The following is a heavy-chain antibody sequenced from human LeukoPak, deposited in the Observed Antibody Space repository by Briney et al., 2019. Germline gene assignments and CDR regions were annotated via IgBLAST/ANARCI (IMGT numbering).Heavy chain of an antibody. J-gene: IGHJ5*02. Sequence: SETLSLTCTVSGGSIGSSSYYWGWIRQPPGKGLEWIGSIYYSGSTYYNPSLKSRVTISVDTSKNQFSLKLSSVTAADTAVYYCARGLRKYNWNYSYWFDPWGQGTLVTVSS. V-gene: IGHV4-39*07. D-gene: IGHD1-7*01. CDR1: GGSIGSSSYY. CDR3: ARGLRKYNWNYSYWFDP. CDR2: IYYSGST.